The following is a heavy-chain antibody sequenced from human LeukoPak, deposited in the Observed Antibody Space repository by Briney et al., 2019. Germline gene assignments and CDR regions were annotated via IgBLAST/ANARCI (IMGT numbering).Heavy chain of an antibody. CDR3: ARLEVGVPAATSRFFDY. CDR2: IYHSGST. CDR1: GGSINNYNW. V-gene: IGHV4-4*02. Sequence: PSETLSLTCAVSGGSINNYNWWSWVRQPPGKGLEWIGEIYHSGSTNYNPSLKSRVTISVDKSKNQFSLKLNSVTAADTAVYYCARLEVGVPAATSRFFDYWGQGTLVTVSS. J-gene: IGHJ4*02. D-gene: IGHD2-2*01.